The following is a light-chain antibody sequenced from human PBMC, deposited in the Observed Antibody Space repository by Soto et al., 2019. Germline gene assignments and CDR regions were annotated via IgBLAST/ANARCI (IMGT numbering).Light chain of an antibody. J-gene: IGKJ1*01. CDR3: QQYGSSPT. V-gene: IGKV3-20*01. CDR1: QSVSSSY. CDR2: GAS. Sequence: EIVLTQSPGTLSLSPGERATLSCRASQSVSSSYLAWYQQKPGQAPRLLIYGASSRATGIPDRFSGSRSGTYFTLTISRLEPEDFAVYYCQQYGSSPTFGQGTKVEIK.